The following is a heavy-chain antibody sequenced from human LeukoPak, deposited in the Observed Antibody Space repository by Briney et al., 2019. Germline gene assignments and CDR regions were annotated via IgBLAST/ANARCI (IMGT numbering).Heavy chain of an antibody. CDR1: GFTFSRYT. D-gene: IGHD1-26*01. V-gene: IGHV3-21*01. J-gene: IGHJ4*02. CDR3: TRGTGSYDY. CDR2: ITSSSTYI. Sequence: GGSLRLSCAASGFTFSRYTVNCVRQAPGKGLEWVSSITSSSTYIYYADSVKGRFTISRDNAKNSLYLHMNSLRAEDTAVYYCTRGTGSYDYWGQGTRVTVSS.